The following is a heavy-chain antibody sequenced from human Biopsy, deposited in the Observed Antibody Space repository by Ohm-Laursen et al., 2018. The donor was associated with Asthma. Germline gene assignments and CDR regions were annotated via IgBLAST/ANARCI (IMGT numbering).Heavy chain of an antibody. J-gene: IGHJ4*02. Sequence: SLRLSCSASGTHFGSYNMHWARQAPGKGLEWVAVITFDGSTQHYGDSVKGRFTISRDNSKNMLFLQMNSLRAEDTAVYYCSRDTLGYYFDIWGQGTQVAVSS. CDR3: SRDTLGYYFDI. D-gene: IGHD6-13*01. V-gene: IGHV3-30-3*01. CDR1: GTHFGSYN. CDR2: ITFDGSTQ.